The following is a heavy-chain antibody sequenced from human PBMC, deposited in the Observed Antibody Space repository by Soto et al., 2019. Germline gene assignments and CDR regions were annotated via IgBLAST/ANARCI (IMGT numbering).Heavy chain of an antibody. CDR1: GGTKDNCA. D-gene: IGHD3-9*01. CDR3: ARDDIFTGYIGRSRFDY. J-gene: IGHJ4*02. Sequence: PSVKVSCKASGGTKDNCAMTWVRQENEQGLEWMGRITPMLGIANNAQKFQGRVTITADKSTSTAYMELSSLRSEDTAVYYCARDDIFTGYIGRSRFDYWGQGTLVTVSS. V-gene: IGHV1-69*04. CDR2: ITPMLGIA.